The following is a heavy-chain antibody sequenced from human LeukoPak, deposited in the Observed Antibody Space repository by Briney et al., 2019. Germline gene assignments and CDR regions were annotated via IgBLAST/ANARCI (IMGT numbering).Heavy chain of an antibody. Sequence: GGSLRLSCAASGFTFSSYAMSWVRQAPGKGLEWVSAISGSGGSTYYADSVKGRFTISRDNSKNTLDRQMNSLRAEDTAVYYFAKILKPQSIGVGGGYFDYWGQGTLVTVSP. CDR1: GFTFSSYA. CDR2: ISGSGGST. D-gene: IGHD6-19*01. V-gene: IGHV3-23*01. CDR3: AKILKPQSIGVGGGYFDY. J-gene: IGHJ4*02.